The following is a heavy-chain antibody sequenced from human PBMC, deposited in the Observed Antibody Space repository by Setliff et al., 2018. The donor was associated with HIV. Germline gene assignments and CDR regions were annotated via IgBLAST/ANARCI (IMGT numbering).Heavy chain of an antibody. Sequence: PGGSLRLSCAACGFTYEDYGMSWVRQAPGKGLEWVAVIYNDGVNRYFGDFVEGRFTISRDNSRNTVNLQMNSLRGDDTAVYYCARDFKSGYVDYLGQGIPVTVSS. CDR1: GFTYEDYG. D-gene: IGHD2-15*01. CDR2: IYNDGVNR. V-gene: IGHV3-33*08. J-gene: IGHJ4*02. CDR3: ARDFKSGYVDY.